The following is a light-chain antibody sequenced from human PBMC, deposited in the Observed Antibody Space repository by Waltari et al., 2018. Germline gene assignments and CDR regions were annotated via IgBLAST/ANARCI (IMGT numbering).Light chain of an antibody. V-gene: IGKV2-30*02. Sequence: DVVMTQSPLSLPVTLGQAASISCKSSQSLVHSDGNTHLNWFLQRPGLSPRRLIYRVSKRDSGVPDRFSGSGSGTDFTLKISRVEAEDVGVYYCMQGTHWPYTFGQGTKLDIK. CDR2: RVS. CDR3: MQGTHWPYT. J-gene: IGKJ2*01. CDR1: QSLVHSDGNTH.